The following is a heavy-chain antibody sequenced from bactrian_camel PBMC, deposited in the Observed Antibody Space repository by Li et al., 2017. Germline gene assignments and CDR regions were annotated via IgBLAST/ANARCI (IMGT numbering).Heavy chain of an antibody. V-gene: IGHV3-2*01. CDR2: LWSDGTTK. D-gene: IGHD2*01. Sequence: HVQLVESGGGSVQPGGSLRLSCSASGYTFSYCCMGWFRQAPGKGLEWVSNLWSDGTTKYYADFVKSRFTISRDNAKNTVYLQMNSLKSDDTALYYCATDPTYGPDNYWGQGTQVTVS. CDR3: ATDPTYGPDNY. J-gene: IGHJ4*01. CDR1: GYTFSYCC.